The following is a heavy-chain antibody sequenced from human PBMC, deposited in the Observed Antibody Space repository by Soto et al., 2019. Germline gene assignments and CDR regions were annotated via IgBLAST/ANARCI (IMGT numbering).Heavy chain of an antibody. Sequence: GGSLRLSCAASGFTFSSYGMHWVRQAPGKGLEWVAVIWYDGSNKYYADSVKGRFTISRDNSKNTLYLQMNSLRAEDTAVYYCARDSGSYRPGYFDLWGRGTLVTVSS. CDR2: IWYDGSNK. V-gene: IGHV3-33*01. CDR1: GFTFSSYG. J-gene: IGHJ2*01. CDR3: ARDSGSYRPGYFDL. D-gene: IGHD1-26*01.